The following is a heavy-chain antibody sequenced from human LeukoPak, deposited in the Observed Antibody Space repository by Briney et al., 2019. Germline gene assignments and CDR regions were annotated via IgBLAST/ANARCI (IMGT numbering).Heavy chain of an antibody. D-gene: IGHD4-17*01. V-gene: IGHV4-4*09. J-gene: IGHJ4*02. CDR1: GGTINSHY. CDR2: THTSGRT. Sequence: SETLSLTCTVSGGTINSHYWSWIRQPPGEGLEWIAYTHTSGRTRYNPSLESRVTISVDTSKNQVSLTLSSVTAADTAVYFCARHYLYGDSSWDSWGPGNLVTVSS. CDR3: ARHYLYGDSSWDS.